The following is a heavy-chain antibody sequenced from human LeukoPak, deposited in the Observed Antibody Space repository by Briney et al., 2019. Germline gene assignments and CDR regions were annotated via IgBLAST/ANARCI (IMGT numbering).Heavy chain of an antibody. J-gene: IGHJ4*02. CDR3: ARPITFGGVIVRYFDC. D-gene: IGHD3-16*02. V-gene: IGHV3-23*01. CDR1: AFTFSTYA. Sequence: GGSLGLSCAASAFTFSTYAMSWVRQAPGKGLEWVSAISDSGLSTYYADSVKGRVTISRDNSKNTLYLQMNSLRAEDTAVYYCARPITFGGVIVRYFDCWGQGTLVTVSS. CDR2: ISDSGLST.